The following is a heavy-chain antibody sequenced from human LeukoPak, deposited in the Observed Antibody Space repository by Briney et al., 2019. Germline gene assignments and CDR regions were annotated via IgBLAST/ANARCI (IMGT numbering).Heavy chain of an antibody. CDR1: GYTFTSYG. CDR3: ARLRHYYGSGSYYIDY. CDR2: ISAYNGNT. D-gene: IGHD3-10*01. Sequence: ASVTVSCKASGYTFTSYGISWVRQAPGQGLEWMGWISAYNGNTNYAQKLQGRVTMTTDTSTSTAYMELRSLRSDDTAVYYCARLRHYYGSGSYYIDYWGQGTLVTVSS. J-gene: IGHJ4*02. V-gene: IGHV1-18*01.